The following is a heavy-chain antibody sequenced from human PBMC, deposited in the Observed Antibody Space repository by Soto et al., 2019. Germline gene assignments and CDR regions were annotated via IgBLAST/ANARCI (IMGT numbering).Heavy chain of an antibody. Sequence: QVQLVESGGGVVQPGRSLRLSCAASGFTFSSYGMHWVRRAPGKGLEGVAVISYDGSNKYYADSVKGRFTISRDNSKNTLYLQMNSLRAEDTAVYYCAKGYFDYWGQGTLVTVSS. CDR3: AKGYFDY. V-gene: IGHV3-30*18. CDR2: ISYDGSNK. CDR1: GFTFSSYG. J-gene: IGHJ4*02.